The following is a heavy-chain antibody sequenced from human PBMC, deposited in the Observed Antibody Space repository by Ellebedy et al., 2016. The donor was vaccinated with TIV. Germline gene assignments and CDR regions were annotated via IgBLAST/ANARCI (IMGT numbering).Heavy chain of an antibody. V-gene: IGHV1-2*02. CDR1: GYTFTSYY. CDR2: INPDRGDT. Sequence: AASVKVSCKASGYTFTSYYIHWVRQAPGQGLEWMGWINPDRGDTKYPQSFQVRVSMTRDTSSSTAYMELSGLTSDDTAIYYCAKDRFPYYDSSGTTGYFDCWGQGTLVTVSS. D-gene: IGHD3-22*01. CDR3: AKDRFPYYDSSGTTGYFDC. J-gene: IGHJ4*02.